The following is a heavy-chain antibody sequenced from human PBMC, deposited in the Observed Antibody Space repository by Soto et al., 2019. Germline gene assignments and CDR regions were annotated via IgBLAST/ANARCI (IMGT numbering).Heavy chain of an antibody. CDR1: GGSISSSSYY. J-gene: IGHJ6*02. D-gene: IGHD6-19*01. V-gene: IGHV4-39*01. CDR3: ARPTGAVADNYYYYGMDV. CDR2: IYYSGST. Sequence: QLQLQESGPGLVKPSETLSLTCTVSGGSISSSSYYWGWIRQPPGKGLEWIGSIYYSGSTYYNPXXRSRVNISGDXXKXQXXLKLSPVTAADTAVYYCARPTGAVADNYYYYGMDVWGQGTTVTVSS.